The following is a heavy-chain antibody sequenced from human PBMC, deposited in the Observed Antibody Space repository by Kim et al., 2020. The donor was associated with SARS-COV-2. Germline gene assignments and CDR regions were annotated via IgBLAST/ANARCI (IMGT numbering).Heavy chain of an antibody. V-gene: IGHV3-23*03. J-gene: IGHJ4*01. CDR2: IYSGGSST. Sequence: GGSLRLSCAASGFTFSSYAMSWVRQAPGKGLEWVSVIYSGGSSTYYADSVKGRFTISRDNSKNTLYLQMNSLRAEDTAVYDCAKDAGSIVGATDYFDYWG. CDR1: GFTFSSYA. CDR3: AKDAGSIVGATDYFDY. D-gene: IGHD1-26*01.